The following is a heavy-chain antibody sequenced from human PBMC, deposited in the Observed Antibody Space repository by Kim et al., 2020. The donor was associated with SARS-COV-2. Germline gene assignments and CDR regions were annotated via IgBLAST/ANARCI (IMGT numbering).Heavy chain of an antibody. CDR2: N. V-gene: IGHV6-1*01. Sequence: NDYALSVRSRITISPDTSKNQFSLQLNYVTPEDTAGYYCARVTFGVAIDYWGLGTLVTVSS. D-gene: IGHD3-3*01. J-gene: IGHJ4*02. CDR3: ARVTFGVAIDY.